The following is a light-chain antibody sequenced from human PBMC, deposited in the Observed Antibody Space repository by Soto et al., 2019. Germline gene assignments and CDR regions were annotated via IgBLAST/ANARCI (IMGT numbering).Light chain of an antibody. J-gene: IGLJ3*02. Sequence: QSVLTQPPSASGSPGQSVTISCTGTSSDVGDYDYVSWYQQHPGKAPRLIIYEVTKRPSGVPDRFSGSKSGNTASLTVSGLQAEDEADYYCSSYAGNNKLVFGGGTKVTVL. CDR1: SSDVGDYDY. V-gene: IGLV2-8*01. CDR3: SSYAGNNKLV. CDR2: EVT.